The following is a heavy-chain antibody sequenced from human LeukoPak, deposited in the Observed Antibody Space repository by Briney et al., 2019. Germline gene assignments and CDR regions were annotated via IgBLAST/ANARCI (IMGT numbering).Heavy chain of an antibody. D-gene: IGHD2-21*01. CDR2: IYSGGST. Sequence: PGGSLRLSCAASGFTVGTNSMSWVRQSPGKGLEWVSVIYSGGSTYYADSVNGRFTTPRDNSRNTLFLQMNSLRAEDTALYYCASAREYCGSAECYEYFHHWGQGTLVTVSS. CDR1: GFTVGTNS. CDR3: ASAREYCGSAECYEYFHH. J-gene: IGHJ1*01. V-gene: IGHV3-53*01.